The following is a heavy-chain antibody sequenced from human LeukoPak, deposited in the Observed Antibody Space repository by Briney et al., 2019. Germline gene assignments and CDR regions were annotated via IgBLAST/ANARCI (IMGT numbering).Heavy chain of an antibody. V-gene: IGHV3-9*01. D-gene: IGHD1-26*01. CDR2: ISWNSGSI. J-gene: IGHJ4*02. CDR1: GFTFDDYA. Sequence: GGSLRLSCAASGFTFDDYAMHWVRQAPGKGLEWVSGISWNSGSIGYADSVKGRFTISRDNAKNSLYLQMNSLRAEDTALYYCAKDIRSGSSFCYFDYWGQGTLVTVSS. CDR3: AKDIRSGSSFCYFDY.